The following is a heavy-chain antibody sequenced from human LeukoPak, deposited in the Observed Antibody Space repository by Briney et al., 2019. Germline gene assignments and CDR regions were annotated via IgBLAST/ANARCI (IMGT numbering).Heavy chain of an antibody. V-gene: IGHV3-66*01. CDR1: GFTVSRNY. D-gene: IGHD6-19*01. CDR2: IYSGGGT. J-gene: IGHJ4*02. Sequence: GGSLRLSCAASGFTVSRNYMTWVRQAPGKGLEWVSVIYSGGGTYYAASVKGRFTISRDNSKNTLYLQMNSLRAEDTAVYYCARAKYSSGWYYFDYWGQGTLVTVSS. CDR3: ARAKYSSGWYYFDY.